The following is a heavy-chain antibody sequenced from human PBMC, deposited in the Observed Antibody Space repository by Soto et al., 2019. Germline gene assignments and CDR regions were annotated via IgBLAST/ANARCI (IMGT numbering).Heavy chain of an antibody. D-gene: IGHD2-2*01. CDR1: GFSFSNYG. CDR3: AKDRVIQLLPIWPDP. Sequence: GGSLRLSCVASGFSFSNYGMHWVRQAPGKGLEWVAFVSSDGNNKYYAESVKGRFTISRDNAKNTLYLQVDRLTVDDTAVYYCAKDRVIQLLPIWPDPWGQGTLVTVSS. V-gene: IGHV3-30*18. J-gene: IGHJ5*02. CDR2: VSSDGNNK.